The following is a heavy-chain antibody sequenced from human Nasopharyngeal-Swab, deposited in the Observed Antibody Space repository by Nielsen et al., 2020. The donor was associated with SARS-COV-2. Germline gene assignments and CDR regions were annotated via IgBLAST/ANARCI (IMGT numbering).Heavy chain of an antibody. V-gene: IGHV1-69*04. CDR1: GGTFSSYA. D-gene: IGHD3-10*01. CDR2: IIPILGIA. Sequence: SVKVSCKASGGTFSSYAISWVRQAPGQGLEWMGRIIPILGIANYAQKFQGRVTITADKSTSTAYMELSSPRSEDTAVYYCAREYYYGSGYGWFDPWGQGTPITVSS. J-gene: IGHJ5*02. CDR3: AREYYYGSGYGWFDP.